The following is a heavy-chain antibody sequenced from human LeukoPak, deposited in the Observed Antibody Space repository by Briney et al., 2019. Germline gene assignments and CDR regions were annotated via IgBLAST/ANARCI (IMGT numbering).Heavy chain of an antibody. D-gene: IGHD2-15*01. V-gene: IGHV3-11*06. Sequence: PGGSLRLSCAASGFTFSDYYMSWIRQAPGKGLEGVSYFSSSSSYTKYADSVKGRFTISRDNAKNSLYLQMNSLRAEDTAVYHCARDRYCSGGSCYGWFDPWGQGTLVTVSS. J-gene: IGHJ5*02. CDR3: ARDRYCSGGSCYGWFDP. CDR2: FSSSSSYT. CDR1: GFTFSDYY.